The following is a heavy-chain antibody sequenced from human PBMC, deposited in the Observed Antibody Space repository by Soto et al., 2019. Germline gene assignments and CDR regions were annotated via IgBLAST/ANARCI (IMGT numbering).Heavy chain of an antibody. Sequence: QITLKESGPTLVKPTQTLTLTCTFSGFSLSTSGVGVGWIRQPPGKALEWLALIYWDDDKHYSPSLKSRLTITKDTSKNQVVLTMTNMYPVDTATYYCAHTYCTNGVCSNSFDYWGQGTLVTVSS. CDR2: IYWDDDK. CDR3: AHTYCTNGVCSNSFDY. J-gene: IGHJ4*02. D-gene: IGHD2-8*01. V-gene: IGHV2-5*02. CDR1: GFSLSTSGVG.